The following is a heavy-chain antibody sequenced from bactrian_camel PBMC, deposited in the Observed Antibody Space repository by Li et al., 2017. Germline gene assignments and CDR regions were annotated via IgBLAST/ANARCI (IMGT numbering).Heavy chain of an antibody. J-gene: IGHJ4*01. D-gene: IGHD3*01. Sequence: HVQLVESGGGSVRAGTSLTLTCVTSGYTDDGHCMGWFRQVPGKQREKVALIGSDRATHYSQSVKGRFTISLNNAKNTLHLQMNNLIPEDTAMYYCAASVPGPYDYCTSARTRPTEYTYWGQGTQVTVS. V-gene: IGHV3S55*01. CDR3: AASVPGPYDYCTSARTRPTEYTY. CDR1: GYTDDGHC. CDR2: IGSDRAT.